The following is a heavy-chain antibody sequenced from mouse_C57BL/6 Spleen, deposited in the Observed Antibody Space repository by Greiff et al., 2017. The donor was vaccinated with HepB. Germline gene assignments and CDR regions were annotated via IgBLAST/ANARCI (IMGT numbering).Heavy chain of an antibody. J-gene: IGHJ1*03. V-gene: IGHV1-61*01. CDR1: GYTFTSYW. D-gene: IGHD1-1*02. Sequence: QVQLQQPGAELVRPGSSVKLSCKASGYTFTSYWMDWVKQRPGQGLEWIGNIYPSDSETHYNQKFKDKATLTVDKYSSTAYMQLSSLTSEDAAVYYCARRGSNWYFDVWGTGTTVTVSS. CDR3: ARRGSNWYFDV. CDR2: IYPSDSET.